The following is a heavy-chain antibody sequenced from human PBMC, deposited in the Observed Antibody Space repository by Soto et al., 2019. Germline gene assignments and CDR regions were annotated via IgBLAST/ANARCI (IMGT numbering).Heavy chain of an antibody. CDR2: IIPLFGTA. CDR3: ATELGENPASPFDA. D-gene: IGHD3-10*01. Sequence: SVKVSCKASGVTFSSETLGWVRQAPGQGLEWVGGIIPLFGTASYAQKFQGRVTITADESTSTVYMELSSLRSDDTAVYFCATELGENPASPFDAWGQGPLVTVSS. V-gene: IGHV1-69*13. CDR1: GVTFSSET. J-gene: IGHJ4*02.